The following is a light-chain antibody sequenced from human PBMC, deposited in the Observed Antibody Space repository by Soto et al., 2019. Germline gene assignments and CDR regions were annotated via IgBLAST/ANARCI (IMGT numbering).Light chain of an antibody. CDR2: EVS. J-gene: IGLJ3*02. CDR3: SSYTSSSTRV. V-gene: IGLV2-14*01. Sequence: QSALTQPASVSGSPGQSITISCTGTSSDVGGYNYVSWYQQHPGKAPKLMIYEVSNRPSGVSNRLSDSKSGNTAYLTISGLQAEDEADYYCSSYTSSSTRVFGGGTKLTVL. CDR1: SSDVGGYNY.